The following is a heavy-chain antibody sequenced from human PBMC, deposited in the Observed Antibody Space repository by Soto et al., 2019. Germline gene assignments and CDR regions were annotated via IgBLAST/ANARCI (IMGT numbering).Heavy chain of an antibody. V-gene: IGHV3-74*02. CDR1: GFTFSSYW. CDR3: ESSARGIYGLHN. Sequence: EVQLVESGGGLVQPGGSLRRSCAASGFTFSSYWMHWVRQAPGKGLVWFSRINSDGTTTNYADSVKGRFTIARDNAKNTMYMQIKSLRAEDKAVYYWESSARGIYGLHNWGQGTLVTVSS. CDR2: INSDGTTT. D-gene: IGHD3-16*01. J-gene: IGHJ4*01.